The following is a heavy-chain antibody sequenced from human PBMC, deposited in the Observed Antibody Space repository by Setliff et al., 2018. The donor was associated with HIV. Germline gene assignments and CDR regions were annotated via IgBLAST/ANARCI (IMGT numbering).Heavy chain of an antibody. CDR1: GFSFSSYS. CDR3: ATRIQLCY. Sequence: GGSLRLSCAASGFSFSSYSMNWVRQAPGKGLEWVSYIGNSGSPIYYADSVKGRFTISRDNSKNTLYLQMNSLRAEDTAVYYCATRIQLCYWGQGTLVTVSS. V-gene: IGHV3-48*01. J-gene: IGHJ4*02. D-gene: IGHD5-18*01. CDR2: IGNSGSPI.